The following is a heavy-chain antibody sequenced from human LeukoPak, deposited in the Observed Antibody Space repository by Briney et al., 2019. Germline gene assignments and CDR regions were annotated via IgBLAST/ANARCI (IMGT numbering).Heavy chain of an antibody. V-gene: IGHV1-18*01. CDR3: ARDNGGRAMAYYYYYYMDV. D-gene: IGHD2-15*01. Sequence: ASVKVSCKASGYTFTSYGISWVRQVPGQGLEWMGWISAYNGNTNYAQKLQGRVTMTRNTSISTAYMELSSMRSDDTAVYYCARDNGGRAMAYYYYYYMDVWGKGTTVTISS. J-gene: IGHJ6*03. CDR1: GYTFTSYG. CDR2: ISAYNGNT.